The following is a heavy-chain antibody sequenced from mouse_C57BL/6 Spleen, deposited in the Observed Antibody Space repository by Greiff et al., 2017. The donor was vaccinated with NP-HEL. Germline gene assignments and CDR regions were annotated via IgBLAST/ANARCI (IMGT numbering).Heavy chain of an antibody. J-gene: IGHJ2*01. CDR2: ISDGGSYT. CDR1: GFTFSSYA. D-gene: IGHD3-2*02. CDR3: AREGTAQVYCDY. Sequence: EVKLVESGGGLVKPGGSLKLSCAASGFTFSSYAMSWVRQTPEKRLEWVATISDGGSYTYYPDNVKGRFTISRDNAKNNLYLQMSHLKSEDTAMYYCAREGTAQVYCDYWGQGTTLTVSS. V-gene: IGHV5-4*01.